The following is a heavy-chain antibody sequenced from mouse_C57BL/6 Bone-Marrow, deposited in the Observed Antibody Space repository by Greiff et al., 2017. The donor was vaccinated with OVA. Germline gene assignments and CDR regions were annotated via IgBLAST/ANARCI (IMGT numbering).Heavy chain of an antibody. CDR2: IDPSDSYT. Sequence: VQLQQPGAELVRPGTSVKLSCKASGYTFTSYWMHWVKQRPGQGLEWIGVIDPSDSYTNYNQKFKGKATLTVDTSSSTAYMQLSSLTSEDSAVYYCAPHYYGSSYNYWGQGTTLTVSS. CDR1: GYTFTSYW. V-gene: IGHV1-59*01. CDR3: APHYYGSSYNY. D-gene: IGHD1-1*01. J-gene: IGHJ2*01.